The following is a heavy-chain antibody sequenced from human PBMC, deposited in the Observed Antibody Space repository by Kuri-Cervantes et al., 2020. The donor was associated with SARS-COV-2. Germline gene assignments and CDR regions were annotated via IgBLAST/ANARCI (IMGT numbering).Heavy chain of an antibody. V-gene: IGHV4-39*01. J-gene: IGHJ6*03. D-gene: IGHD5-18*01. CDR3: AKSRGYSYGYQTRYYYYMDV. CDR2: IYYSGST. CDR1: GGSISSSSYY. Sequence: SETLSLTCTVSGGSISSSSYYWGWIRQPPGKGLEWIGSIYYSGSTYYNPSLKSRVTISVDTSKNQFSLKLSSVTAADTAVYYYAKSRGYSYGYQTRYYYYMDVWGKGTTVTVSS.